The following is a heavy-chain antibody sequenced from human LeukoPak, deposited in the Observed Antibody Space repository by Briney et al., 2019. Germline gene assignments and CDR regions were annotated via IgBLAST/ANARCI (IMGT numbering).Heavy chain of an antibody. Sequence: TLSLTCTVSGGSISSYYCSWIRQPPAQGLDLIWYISYSGSTNYNPSLKSRVTMSVDTSKNQFSLKLSSVTAADTAIYYCARLYSSSLGRVFDYWGQGTLVTVSS. CDR3: ARLYSSSLGRVFDY. V-gene: IGHV4-59*01. J-gene: IGHJ4*02. CDR1: GGSISSYY. D-gene: IGHD6-13*01. CDR2: ISYSGST.